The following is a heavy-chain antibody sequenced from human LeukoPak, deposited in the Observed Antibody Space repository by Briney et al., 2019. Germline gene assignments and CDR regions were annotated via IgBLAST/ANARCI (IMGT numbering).Heavy chain of an antibody. J-gene: IGHJ4*02. CDR1: GFTFSSYS. CDR2: ISSSSSYI. D-gene: IGHD3-10*01. CDR3: ARPNEKGIPGLKGYFDY. Sequence: KSGGSLRLSCAASGFTFSSYSMNWVRQAPGKGLEWVSSISSSSSYIYYADSVKGRFTISRDNSKNTLYLQMNSLRAEDTAVYYCARPNEKGIPGLKGYFDYWGQGTLVTVSS. V-gene: IGHV3-21*01.